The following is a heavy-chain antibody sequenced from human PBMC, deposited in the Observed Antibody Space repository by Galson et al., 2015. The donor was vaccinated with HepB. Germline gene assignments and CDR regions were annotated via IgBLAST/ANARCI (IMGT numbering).Heavy chain of an antibody. D-gene: IGHD2-8*01. CDR1: GYTFTNYL. J-gene: IGHJ4*02. Sequence: SVKVSCKASGYTFTNYLIHWVRQAPRQGLEWMGWINIGNGDTKYSQKFQGRVTITRDTSENTAYMELSSLTSEDTAVYYCARDNGSFDYWGQGTVVTVSS. CDR3: ARDNGSFDY. CDR2: INIGNGDT. V-gene: IGHV1-3*04.